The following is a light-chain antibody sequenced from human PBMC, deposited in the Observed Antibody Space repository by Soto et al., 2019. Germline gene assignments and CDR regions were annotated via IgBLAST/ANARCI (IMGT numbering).Light chain of an antibody. Sequence: DIVLTQSPATLSLSPGEGATLSCRASQSVSTYLAWHQQRPGQPPRLLIYDASSRAPGTPARFSGSGSGRDFTLTISSLEPEDFAIYYCQQRSNWPLTFGGGTKVEI. CDR1: QSVSTY. CDR3: QQRSNWPLT. V-gene: IGKV3-11*02. CDR2: DAS. J-gene: IGKJ4*01.